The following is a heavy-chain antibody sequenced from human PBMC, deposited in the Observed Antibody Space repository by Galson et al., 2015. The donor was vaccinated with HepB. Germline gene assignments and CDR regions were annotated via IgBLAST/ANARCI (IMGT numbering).Heavy chain of an antibody. D-gene: IGHD6-13*01. CDR1: GDSVSNSNAA. CDR2: TYYRAKWYN. V-gene: IGHV6-1*01. J-gene: IGHJ6*02. CDR3: ARVSGTIYFYGLDV. Sequence: CAISGDSVSNSNAAWNWIRQSPSRGLEWLGRTYYRAKWYNDYAPSLRSRITINPDTSKNQFSLQLNSVTPEDTAVYYCARVSGTIYFYGLDVWGQGTTVTVSS.